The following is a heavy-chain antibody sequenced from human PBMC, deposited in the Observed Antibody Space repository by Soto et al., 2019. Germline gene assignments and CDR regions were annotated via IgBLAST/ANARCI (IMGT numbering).Heavy chain of an antibody. Sequence: QVQLVQSGAEVKKPGASVKVSCKASGYTFTSYGISWVRQAPGQGLEWMGWISAYNGNTNYAQKLQGRVTMPTDTSTSTAYMGLGSLRSDDRAVYYCARDRGGRGATVTTSIDYWGQGTLVTVSS. D-gene: IGHD4-17*01. CDR1: GYTFTSYG. CDR3: ARDRGGRGATVTTSIDY. J-gene: IGHJ4*02. CDR2: ISAYNGNT. V-gene: IGHV1-18*01.